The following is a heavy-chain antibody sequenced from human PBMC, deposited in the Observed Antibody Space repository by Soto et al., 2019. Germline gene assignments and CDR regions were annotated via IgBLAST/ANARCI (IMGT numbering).Heavy chain of an antibody. D-gene: IGHD6-13*01. J-gene: IGHJ3*02. CDR3: TRHVYSSSGLHLNDAFDI. V-gene: IGHV3-73*01. CDR1: GFTFSGSA. Sequence: PGGSLRLSCAASGFTFSGSAMHWVRQASGKGLEWVGRIRSKANSYATAYAASVKGRFTISRDDSKNTAYLQMNSLKTEDTAVYYCTRHVYSSSGLHLNDAFDIWGQGTMVTVSS. CDR2: IRSKANSYAT.